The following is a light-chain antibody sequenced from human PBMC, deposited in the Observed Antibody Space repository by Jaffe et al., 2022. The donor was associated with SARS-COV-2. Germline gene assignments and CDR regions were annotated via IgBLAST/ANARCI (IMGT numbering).Light chain of an antibody. CDR3: QVSDYSSDHWV. CDR1: NIGSKS. Sequence: SYVLTQPPSVSVAPGETARITCGGNNIGSKSVHWYQQKPGQAPVLVIFYDSDRPSGIPERFSGSNSENTATLTISRVEAGDEADYYCQVSDYSSDHWVFGGGAKLTVL. J-gene: IGLJ3*02. CDR2: YDS. V-gene: IGLV3-21*04.